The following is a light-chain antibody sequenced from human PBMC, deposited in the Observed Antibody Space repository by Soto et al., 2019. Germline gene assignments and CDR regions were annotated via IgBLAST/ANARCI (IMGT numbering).Light chain of an antibody. CDR1: QGVGRF. CDR3: QQRGGGTLT. Sequence: EIVLTQSPATLSLSPGERAALSCRASQGVGRFLAWYQQKPGQAPRLLIYDASNRATGIPARFSGSGSETDFTLAIDNLEPEDFAVYYCQQRGGGTLTFGGGTKV. V-gene: IGKV3-11*01. J-gene: IGKJ4*01. CDR2: DAS.